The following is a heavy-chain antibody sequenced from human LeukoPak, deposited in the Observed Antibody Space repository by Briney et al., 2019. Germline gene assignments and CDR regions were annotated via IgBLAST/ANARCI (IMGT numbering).Heavy chain of an antibody. D-gene: IGHD1-7*01. CDR1: GFTFSKTW. V-gene: IGHV3-7*01. CDR3: ARDWNYGFDY. Sequence: PGGSLRLSCAASGFTFSKTWMSWVRQAPGKGLEWVANIKVDGSGRYYVDSVKGRFTISRDNAKNSLYLQMNSLRAEDTAIYYCARDWNYGFDYWGQGTLVTVSS. J-gene: IGHJ4*02. CDR2: IKVDGSGR.